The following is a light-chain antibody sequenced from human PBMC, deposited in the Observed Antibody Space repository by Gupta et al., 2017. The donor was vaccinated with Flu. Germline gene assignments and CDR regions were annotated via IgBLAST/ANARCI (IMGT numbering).Light chain of an antibody. CDR2: GAS. CDR3: QQYDNWPPWT. CDR1: QSVSTN. V-gene: IGKV3-15*01. J-gene: IGKJ1*01. Sequence: EIVMTQSPATLSVSPGDSVTLSCRASQSVSTNLAWYQQKPGQPPRLLIFGASTRATGIPARFSGGGSATDFTLTISSRRSEDFAVYYCQQYDNWPPWTFGQGTKVEVK.